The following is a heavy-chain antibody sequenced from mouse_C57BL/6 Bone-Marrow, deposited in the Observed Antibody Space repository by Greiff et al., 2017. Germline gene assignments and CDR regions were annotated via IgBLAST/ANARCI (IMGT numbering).Heavy chain of an antibody. CDR3: ASPDYYGTCAY. CDR2: IYPGSGNT. D-gene: IGHD1-1*01. Sequence: VQRVESGAELVRPGASVKLSCKASGYTFTDYYINWVKQRPGQGLEWIARIYPGSGNTYYNEKFKGKATLTAEKSSSTAYMQLSSLTSEDSAVYFCASPDYYGTCAYWGQGTLVTVSA. CDR1: GYTFTDYY. V-gene: IGHV1-76*01. J-gene: IGHJ3*01.